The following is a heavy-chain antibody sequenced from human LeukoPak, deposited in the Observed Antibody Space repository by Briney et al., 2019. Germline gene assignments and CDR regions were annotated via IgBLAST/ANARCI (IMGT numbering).Heavy chain of an antibody. D-gene: IGHD6-19*01. J-gene: IGHJ4*02. CDR3: ARQTASGWYPFDH. CDR2: IYDSGST. V-gene: IGHV4-59*08. Sequence: SETLSLTCTVSGGSISISFWSWIRQPPGKGLEWIGCIYDSGSTNYNPSLKSRVTMSIDTSKNQFSLKLSSVTAADTAVYYCARQTASGWYPFDHWGQGTLVTVSS. CDR1: GGSISISF.